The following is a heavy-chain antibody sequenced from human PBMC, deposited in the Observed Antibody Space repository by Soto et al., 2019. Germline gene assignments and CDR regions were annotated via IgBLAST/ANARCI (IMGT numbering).Heavy chain of an antibody. V-gene: IGHV3-23*01. D-gene: IGHD6-19*01. CDR1: GFTFSSYA. CDR2: ISGSGGST. Sequence: EVQLLESGGGLVQPGGSLRLSCAASGFTFSSYAMSWVRQAPGKGLEWVSAISGSGGSTYYADSVKGRFTISRDNSKNTLYLQMNSLRAEDTAVYYCATRERGGMYSSGRYDYWGQGTLVTVSS. J-gene: IGHJ4*02. CDR3: ATRERGGMYSSGRYDY.